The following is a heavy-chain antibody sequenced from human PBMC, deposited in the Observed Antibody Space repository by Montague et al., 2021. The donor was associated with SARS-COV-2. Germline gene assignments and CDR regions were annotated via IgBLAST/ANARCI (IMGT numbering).Heavy chain of an antibody. Sequence: SDTLSLTCTVSGGSMSDHYWAWIRQPPGKGLEWLAYIYYSGGINSNASLKSRVTMSVDTSKNQFSLKLTSVTAADTAAYYCARAVSVRRAVNWFDPWGQGTLVTVSS. V-gene: IGHV4-59*11. D-gene: IGHD3-10*01. J-gene: IGHJ5*02. CDR2: IYYSGGI. CDR3: ARAVSVRRAVNWFDP. CDR1: GGSMSDHY.